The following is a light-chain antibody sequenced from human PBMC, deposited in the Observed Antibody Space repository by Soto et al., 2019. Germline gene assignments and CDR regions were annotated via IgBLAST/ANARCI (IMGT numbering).Light chain of an antibody. CDR2: ASS. CDR3: QQANTFPIT. Sequence: DIQMTQSPSSVSASVGDTVTITCRASQDILSWLAWYQQKPGEATRLLIYASSNLQSGVPSRFSGSRSGTEFTLTISSLQPEDFATYYCQQANTFPITFGPGTRLDIK. J-gene: IGKJ3*01. V-gene: IGKV1-12*01. CDR1: QDILSW.